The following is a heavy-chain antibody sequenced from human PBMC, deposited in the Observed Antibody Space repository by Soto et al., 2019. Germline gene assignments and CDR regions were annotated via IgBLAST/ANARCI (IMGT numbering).Heavy chain of an antibody. CDR3: ARHGPDYGDYPYYYYYGMDV. CDR1: GGSISSYY. CDR2: IYYSGST. D-gene: IGHD4-17*01. Sequence: SETLSLTCTVSGGSISSYYWSWIRQPPGKGLEWIGYIYYSGSTNYNPSLKSRVTISVDTSKNQFSLKLSSVTAADTAVYYCARHGPDYGDYPYYYYYGMDVWGQGTTVTVSS. V-gene: IGHV4-59*08. J-gene: IGHJ6*02.